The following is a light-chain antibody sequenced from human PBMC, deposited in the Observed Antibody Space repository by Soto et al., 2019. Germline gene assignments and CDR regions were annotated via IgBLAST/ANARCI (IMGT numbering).Light chain of an antibody. J-gene: IGLJ2*01. Sequence: QSALTQPPAASGSPGQSVTISCTGTSSDVGGYKYVSWYQQQPGKAPKLLIYEVSQRPSGVPDRFSGSKSGNTASLTVSGLQADDEADYYCQSYDSSLSVVFGGGTKLTVL. V-gene: IGLV2-8*01. CDR1: SSDVGGYKY. CDR2: EVS. CDR3: QSYDSSLSVV.